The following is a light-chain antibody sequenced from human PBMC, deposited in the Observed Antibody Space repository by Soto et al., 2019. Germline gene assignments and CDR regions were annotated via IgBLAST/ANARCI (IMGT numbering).Light chain of an antibody. CDR2: WAS. J-gene: IGKJ1*01. CDR3: QQYYSTPPL. V-gene: IGKV4-1*01. CDR1: QTILYSSNSKNY. Sequence: DIVLTQSPDSLAVSLGERATINCKSSQTILYSSNSKNYLAWYQQKPGQPPKLLIYWASTRESGVPDRFSGSGSGTDFTLTISSLQAEDVEVYYCQQYYSTPPLFGQGTKVEIK.